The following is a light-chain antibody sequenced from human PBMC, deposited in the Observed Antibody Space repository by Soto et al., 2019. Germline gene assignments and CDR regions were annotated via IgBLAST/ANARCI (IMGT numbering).Light chain of an antibody. J-gene: IGKJ1*01. Sequence: DIQMTQSPSTLSASVGDRVTITCRASQSISSWLAWYQQKPGKAPKLLIYKASSLESGVPSRFSGSGFAAEFTLNIGSLQTDDFAAYYCQQYNSYPWTGSKGTKVEIK. CDR2: KAS. CDR3: QQYNSYPWT. CDR1: QSISSW. V-gene: IGKV1-5*03.